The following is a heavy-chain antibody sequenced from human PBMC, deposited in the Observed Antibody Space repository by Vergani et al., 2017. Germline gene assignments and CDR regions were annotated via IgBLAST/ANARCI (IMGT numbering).Heavy chain of an antibody. V-gene: IGHV3-30*03. Sequence: QVQLAESGGGRVQPGRSLRLSCAASGFSFRSHAIHWVRQAPGKGLEWVAVISNDGSKKYYADSVKGRFTISRDNSKNTLDLQMNSLRTQDTAVYYCARDPLTYSSSWFDYWGQGTLVTVSS. J-gene: IGHJ4*02. CDR3: ARDPLTYSSSWFDY. CDR2: ISNDGSKK. D-gene: IGHD6-13*01. CDR1: GFSFRSHA.